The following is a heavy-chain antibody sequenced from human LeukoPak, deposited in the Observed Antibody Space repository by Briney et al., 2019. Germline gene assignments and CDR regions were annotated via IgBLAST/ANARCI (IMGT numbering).Heavy chain of an antibody. Sequence: PGGSLRLSCAASGFTVSSNYMSWVRQAPGKGLEWVSVIYSGGSTYYADSVKGRFTISRDNSKNTLYLQMNSLRAEDTAVYYCARDRVLGYCSSTSCSRAFDIWGQGTMVTVSS. V-gene: IGHV3-66*01. CDR2: IYSGGST. CDR1: GFTVSSNY. J-gene: IGHJ3*02. D-gene: IGHD2-2*01. CDR3: ARDRVLGYCSSTSCSRAFDI.